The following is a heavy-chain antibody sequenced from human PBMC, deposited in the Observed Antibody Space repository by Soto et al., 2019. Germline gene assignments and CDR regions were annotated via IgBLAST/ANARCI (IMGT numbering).Heavy chain of an antibody. Sequence: GSLRLSCVASAVTFTGYGMHWVRQAPGKGLEWVAVIRFDGSNIYYADSVKGRFTISRDNARNMLYLQMNSLRAEDTAVYYCARDGVGSTAYFGYFDYWGLGTLVTVSS. J-gene: IGHJ4*02. CDR3: ARDGVGSTAYFGYFDY. D-gene: IGHD1-26*01. CDR2: IRFDGSNI. V-gene: IGHV3-33*01. CDR1: AVTFTGYG.